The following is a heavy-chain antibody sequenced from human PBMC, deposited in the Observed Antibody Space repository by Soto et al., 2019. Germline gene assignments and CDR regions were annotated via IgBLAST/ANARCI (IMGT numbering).Heavy chain of an antibody. D-gene: IGHD3-9*01. CDR1: GYTFTSYG. J-gene: IGHJ3*02. Sequence: ASVKVSCKASGYTFTSYGISWVRQAPGQGLEWMGWISAYNGNTNYAQKLQGRVTMTTDTSTSTAYMELRSLRSDDTAVYYCARVMEGDDILTGWYDAFDIWGQGTMVTVSS. V-gene: IGHV1-18*01. CDR2: ISAYNGNT. CDR3: ARVMEGDDILTGWYDAFDI.